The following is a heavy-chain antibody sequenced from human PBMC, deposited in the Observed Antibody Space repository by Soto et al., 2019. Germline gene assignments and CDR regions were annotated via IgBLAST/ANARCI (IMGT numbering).Heavy chain of an antibody. V-gene: IGHV4-30-2*01. CDR3: ARAGASMVRGVIITSYFDY. CDR2: IYRSGST. J-gene: IGHJ4*02. Sequence: SETLSLTCAVSGGSISSGGYSWSWIRQPPGKGLEWIGYIYRSGSTYYNPSLKSRVTISVDRSKNQFSLKLSSVTAADTAVYYCARAGASMVRGVIITSYFDYWGQGTLVTVSS. CDR1: GGSISSGGYS. D-gene: IGHD3-10*01.